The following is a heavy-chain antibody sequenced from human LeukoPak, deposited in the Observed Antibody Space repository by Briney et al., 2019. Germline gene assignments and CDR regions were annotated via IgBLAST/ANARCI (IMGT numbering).Heavy chain of an antibody. D-gene: IGHD1-26*01. CDR1: GLTFSSYA. J-gene: IGHJ4*02. V-gene: IGHV3-23*01. Sequence: GGSLRLSCAASGLTFSSYAMSWVRQAPGKGLEWVSTISGSGGITYYADSVKGRFTISRDNAENTLCLQMNSLRAEDTAVYYCAKGGSGSYARLNYFDYWGQGTLVTVSS. CDR3: AKGGSGSYARLNYFDY. CDR2: ISGSGGIT.